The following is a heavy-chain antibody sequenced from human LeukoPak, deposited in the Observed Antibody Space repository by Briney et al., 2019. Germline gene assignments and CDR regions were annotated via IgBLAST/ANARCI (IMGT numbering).Heavy chain of an antibody. CDR1: GYTLTELS. CDR3: AQGQPPDFDY. V-gene: IGHV1-24*01. CDR2: FDPEDGET. Sequence: GASVKVSCKVTGYTLTELSMRWVRQAPGKGLEWMGGFDPEDGETIYAQKFQGRVTMTEDTSTDIAYMELSSLRSEDTAVYYCAQGQPPDFDYWGQGTLVTVSS. J-gene: IGHJ4*02. D-gene: IGHD1-14*01.